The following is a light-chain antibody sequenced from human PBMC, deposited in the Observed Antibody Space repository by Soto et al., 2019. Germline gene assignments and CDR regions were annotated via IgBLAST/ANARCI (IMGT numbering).Light chain of an antibody. CDR1: QSISNL. CDR3: QCSHTVSRT. J-gene: IGKJ1*01. Sequence: DIQMTQSPSTLSASVGDRVTITCRAGQSISNLLAWYQQKSGRAPKLLIYKATILQSGVPSRFSGSGSGTEFTPTISNLQPDVFATYYCQCSHTVSRTFGQGTKVEVK. V-gene: IGKV1-5*03. CDR2: KAT.